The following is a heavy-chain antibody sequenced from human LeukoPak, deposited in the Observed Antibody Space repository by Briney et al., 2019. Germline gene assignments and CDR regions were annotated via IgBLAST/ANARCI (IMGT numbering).Heavy chain of an antibody. V-gene: IGHV1-18*01. Sequence: ASVTVSCKASGYTFTSYGISWVRQAPGQGLEWMGWISAYNGNTNYAQKLQGRVTMTTDTSTSTAYMELRSLRSDDTAVYYCARDSTDHVVVVPAAMSTGPDYWGQGTLVTVSS. CDR3: ARDSTDHVVVVPAAMSTGPDY. J-gene: IGHJ4*02. CDR2: ISAYNGNT. CDR1: GYTFTSYG. D-gene: IGHD2-2*01.